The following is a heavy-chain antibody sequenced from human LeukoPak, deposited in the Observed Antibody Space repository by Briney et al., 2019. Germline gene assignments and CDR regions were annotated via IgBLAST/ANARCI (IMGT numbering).Heavy chain of an antibody. CDR3: ASSYSGSMVY. V-gene: IGHV4-59*02. J-gene: IGHJ4*02. D-gene: IGHD3-10*01. Sequence: SETLSLTCTVSGVSVTSYYWSWIRQPPGKGLEWIGYIYYSRSTNYNPSLKSRVTISVDTSKNQFSLKLSSVTAADTAVYYCASSYSGSMVYWGQGTLVTVSS. CDR2: IYYSRST. CDR1: GVSVTSYY.